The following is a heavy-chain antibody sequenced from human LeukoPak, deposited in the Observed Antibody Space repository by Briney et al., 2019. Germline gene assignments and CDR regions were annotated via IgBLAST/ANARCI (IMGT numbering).Heavy chain of an antibody. CDR2: ITGTVATGDPP. CDR3: AKAFGTNGYFHLPIDF. Sequence: SGGSLRLSCAASGFTFSNNAMSWVRQAPGKGLECVSAITGTVATGDPPYYADSVKGRFTISRDNSRNTLYLQLNDLRAEDTAIYYCAKAFGTNGYFHLPIDFWGQGTLVTVSS. CDR1: GFTFSNNA. J-gene: IGHJ4*02. D-gene: IGHD2-8*01. V-gene: IGHV3-23*01.